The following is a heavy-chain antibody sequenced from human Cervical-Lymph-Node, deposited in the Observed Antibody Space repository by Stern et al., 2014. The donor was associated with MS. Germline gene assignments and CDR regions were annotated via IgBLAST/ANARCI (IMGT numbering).Heavy chain of an antibody. CDR2: ISSSRSYI. J-gene: IGHJ6*02. Sequence: EVQLEESGGGLVKPGGSLRLSCAASGFTFSSYSMNWVRQAPGKGLEWVSSISSSRSYIYYADSVKGRFTISRDNAKNSLYLQMNSLRAEDTAVYYCARDKVGATFPDEYYYYYGMDVWGQGTTVTVSS. D-gene: IGHD1-26*01. CDR1: GFTFSSYS. V-gene: IGHV3-21*01. CDR3: ARDKVGATFPDEYYYYYGMDV.